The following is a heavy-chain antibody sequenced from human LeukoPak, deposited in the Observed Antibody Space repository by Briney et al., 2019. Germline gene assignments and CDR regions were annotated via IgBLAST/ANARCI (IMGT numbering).Heavy chain of an antibody. CDR2: ISPSGGST. D-gene: IGHD1-26*01. V-gene: IGHV1-46*01. CDR1: GYTFTGYW. CDR3: ATGGRWELPRPYAFEI. Sequence: ASVKVSCKAFGYTFTGYWMHWVRQAPGQGPEWMGVISPSGGSTIYAQKFKGRVTLTRDMSTSTDYLELSSLRSEDTAVYYCATGGRWELPRPYAFEIWGQGTMVTVSS. J-gene: IGHJ3*02.